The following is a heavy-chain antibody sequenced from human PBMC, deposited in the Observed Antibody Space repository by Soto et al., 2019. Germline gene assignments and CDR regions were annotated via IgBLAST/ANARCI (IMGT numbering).Heavy chain of an antibody. J-gene: IGHJ4*02. CDR1: GFTFSSYG. V-gene: IGHV3-30*18. Sequence: TGGSLRLSCAASGFTFSSYGMHWVRQAPGKGLEWVAVISYDGSNKYYADSVKGRFTISRDNSKNTLYLQMNSLRAEDTAVYYCAKDFSSGGFDYWGQGTLVTVSS. CDR2: ISYDGSNK. CDR3: AKDFSSGGFDY. D-gene: IGHD6-19*01.